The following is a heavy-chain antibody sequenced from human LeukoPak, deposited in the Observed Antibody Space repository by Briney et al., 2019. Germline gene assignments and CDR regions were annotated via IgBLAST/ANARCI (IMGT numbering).Heavy chain of an antibody. CDR1: GFTFSSYG. D-gene: IGHD3-10*01. Sequence: PGGTLRLSCAASGFTFSSYGMSWVRQAAGKGLGWVSAISGSGGSTYYAACVKGRFTISRDNSKSTLYIQMNSLRAEDTAVYYCARAKPKNMVRGLIMRRESRYYFDYWGQGTLVTVSS. CDR2: ISGSGGST. V-gene: IGHV3-23*01. CDR3: ARAKPKNMVRGLIMRRESRYYFDY. J-gene: IGHJ4*02.